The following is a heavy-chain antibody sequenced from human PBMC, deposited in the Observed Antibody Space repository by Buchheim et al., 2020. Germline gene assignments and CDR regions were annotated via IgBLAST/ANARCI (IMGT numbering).Heavy chain of an antibody. V-gene: IGHV4-39*01. CDR2: IYYSGST. CDR3: ASPTDYDYVWGSSYYFDY. J-gene: IGHJ4*02. D-gene: IGHD3-16*01. CDR1: GGSISSSSYY. Sequence: QLQLQESGPGLVKPSETLSLTCTVSGGSISSSSYYWGWIRQPPGKGLEWIGSIYYSGSTYYNPSLKSRVTISVYTSKNQFSLKLSSVTAADTAVYYCASPTDYDYVWGSSYYFDYWGQGTL.